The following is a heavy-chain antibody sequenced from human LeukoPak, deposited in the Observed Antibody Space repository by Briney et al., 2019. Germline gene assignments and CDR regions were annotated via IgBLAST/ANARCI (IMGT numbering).Heavy chain of an antibody. V-gene: IGHV1-69*01. CDR3: ASTLGYCSSTSCYGDFDY. D-gene: IGHD2-2*01. J-gene: IGHJ4*02. CDR2: IIPIFGTA. CDR1: GGTFSSYA. Sequence: SVKVSCKASGGTFSSYAISWVRQAPGQGLEWMGGIIPIFGTANYAQKFQGRVTITADESTSTAYLELSSLRSEDTAVYYCASTLGYCSSTSCYGDFDYWGQGTLVTVSS.